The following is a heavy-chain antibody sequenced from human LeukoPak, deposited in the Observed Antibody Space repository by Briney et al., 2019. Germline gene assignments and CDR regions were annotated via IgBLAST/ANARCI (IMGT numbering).Heavy chain of an antibody. CDR1: GFTFSNAW. CDR2: IKSKTDGGTT. CDR3: TTLGRDGYNSHR. D-gene: IGHD5-24*01. Sequence: GGSLRLSCAASGFTFSNAWMSWVRQAPGKGLEWAGRIKSKTDGGTTDYAAPVKGRFTISRDDSKNTLYLQMNSLKTEDTAVYYCTTLGRDGYNSHRWGQGTLVTVSS. V-gene: IGHV3-15*01. J-gene: IGHJ5*02.